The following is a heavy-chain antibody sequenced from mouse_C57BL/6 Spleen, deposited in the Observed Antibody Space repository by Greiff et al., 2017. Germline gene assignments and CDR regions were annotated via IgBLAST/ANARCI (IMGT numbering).Heavy chain of an antibody. D-gene: IGHD2-4*01. CDR2: ILPGSGST. Sequence: QVQLQQSGAELMKPGASVKLSCKATGYTFTGYWIEWVKQRPGHGLEWIGEILPGSGSTNYNEKVKGKATFTADTSSNTAYMQLSSLTTEDSAIYYCARPPPLYYDYDSPFAYWGQGTLVTVSA. V-gene: IGHV1-9*01. CDR3: ARPPPLYYDYDSPFAY. CDR1: GYTFTGYW. J-gene: IGHJ3*01.